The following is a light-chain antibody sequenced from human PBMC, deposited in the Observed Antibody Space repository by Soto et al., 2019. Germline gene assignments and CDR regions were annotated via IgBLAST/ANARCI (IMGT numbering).Light chain of an antibody. CDR2: ANR. CDR3: QSYDNTLSGSRL. CDR1: DSNIGAGYD. V-gene: IGLV1-40*01. J-gene: IGLJ3*02. Sequence: QSVLTQPPSVSGAPGQRVTISCTGSDSNIGAGYDVNWYQQLPGTAPRLLIYANRNRPSGVPDRFSGSKSGTSASLAITGLQAEDEAAYYCQSYDNTLSGSRLFGGGTKLTVL.